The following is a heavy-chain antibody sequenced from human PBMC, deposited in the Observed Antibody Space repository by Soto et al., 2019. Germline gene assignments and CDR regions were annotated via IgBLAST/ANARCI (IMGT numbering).Heavy chain of an antibody. J-gene: IGHJ4*02. CDR2: AYYWANKWSS. CDR1: GDSVSNSKTA. Sequence: PSQTLSLTCAISGDSVSNSKTAWHWIRQTPSRGLEWLGRAYYWANKWSSDYEPSAKSRISVIPDTSNNQVSLHLSSVTPEDTAVYYCARQEGFVFGFWGQGSLVTVSS. V-gene: IGHV6-1*01. CDR3: ARQEGFVFGF.